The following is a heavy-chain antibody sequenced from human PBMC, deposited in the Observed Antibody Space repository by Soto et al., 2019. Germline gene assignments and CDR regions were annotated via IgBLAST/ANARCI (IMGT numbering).Heavy chain of an antibody. CDR1: GYNFNTFD. CDR2: MNPNSGST. CDR3: AGGNFRY. V-gene: IGHV1-8*02. Sequence: AASVKVSCKASGYNFNTFDIYWVRQATGHGLEWMGWMNPNSGSTGYAQELRGRVTMTRNTSNSTAYMELTSLTSDDTGVYYCAGGNFRYWGQGTLVTVSS. J-gene: IGHJ4*02.